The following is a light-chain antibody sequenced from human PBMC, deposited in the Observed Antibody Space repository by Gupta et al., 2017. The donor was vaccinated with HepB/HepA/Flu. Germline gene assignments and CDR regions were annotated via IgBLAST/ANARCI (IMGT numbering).Light chain of an antibody. CDR3: QTGDSDNVV. CDR1: KLGNKF. V-gene: IGLV3-1*01. J-gene: IGLJ2*01. Sequence: SYELPPPPSLSVSPGQTATITCSGDKLGNKFASWYQQKPGQSPILVIYQDTKRPSGIPERFSGSNAGNTATLTISGTQARDEADYYCQTGDSDNVVFGGGTKLTVL. CDR2: QDT.